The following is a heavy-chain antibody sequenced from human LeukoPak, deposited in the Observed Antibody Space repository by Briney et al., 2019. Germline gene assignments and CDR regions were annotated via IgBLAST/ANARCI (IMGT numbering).Heavy chain of an antibody. Sequence: SQTLSLTCTVSGGSISSGDYYWSWIRQPPGKGLEWIGYIYYSGSTYYNPSLKSRVTISVDTSKNQFSLKLSSVTASDTAVYYCARDLLNEGNHLDYWGQGTLVTVSS. CDR1: GGSISSGDYY. J-gene: IGHJ4*02. D-gene: IGHD4-23*01. CDR2: IYYSGST. CDR3: ARDLLNEGNHLDY. V-gene: IGHV4-30-4*01.